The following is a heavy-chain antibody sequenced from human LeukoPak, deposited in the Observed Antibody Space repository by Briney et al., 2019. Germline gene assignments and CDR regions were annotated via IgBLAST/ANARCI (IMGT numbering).Heavy chain of an antibody. Sequence: SETLSLTCTVSGGSISSSGYYWGWIRQPPGKGLEWTASIYYSGSTYYNPSLKSRVTISVDTSKHQLSLKLSSLTAADTAVYYCARHEYSGSYYGLSWFDPWGQGTLVTVSS. D-gene: IGHD1-26*01. CDR2: IYYSGST. V-gene: IGHV4-39*01. CDR3: ARHEYSGSYYGLSWFDP. CDR1: GGSISSSGYY. J-gene: IGHJ5*02.